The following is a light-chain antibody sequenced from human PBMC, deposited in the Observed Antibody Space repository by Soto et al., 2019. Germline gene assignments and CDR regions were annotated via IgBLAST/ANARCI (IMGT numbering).Light chain of an antibody. CDR1: QSVSSNY. J-gene: IGKJ1*01. Sequence: EVVLTQSPGTLSLSPGERATLSCRASQSVSSNYLAWYQQRPGQAPRLLIYGASSRATGIPDRFSGSGSGTDFTLTSSRLEPEDSAVYFCQHYSSQTFGQGTKVEIK. CDR3: QHYSSQT. V-gene: IGKV3-20*01. CDR2: GAS.